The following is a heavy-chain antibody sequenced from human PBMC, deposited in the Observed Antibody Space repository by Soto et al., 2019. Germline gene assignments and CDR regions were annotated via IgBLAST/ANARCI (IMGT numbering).Heavy chain of an antibody. CDR3: ARESGGSGSYYFDY. V-gene: IGHV4-59*01. CDR1: GGSISSYY. J-gene: IGHJ4*02. Sequence: SETLSLTCTVSGGSISSYYWSWIRQPPGKGLEWIGYIYYSGSTNYNPSLKSRVTISVDTSKNQFSLKLSSVTAADTAVYYCARESGGSGSYYFDYWAQGTLVTVSS. CDR2: IYYSGST. D-gene: IGHD3-10*01.